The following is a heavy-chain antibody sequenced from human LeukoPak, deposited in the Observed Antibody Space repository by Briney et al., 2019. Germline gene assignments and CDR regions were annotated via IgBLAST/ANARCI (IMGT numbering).Heavy chain of an antibody. J-gene: IGHJ6*02. CDR1: GFTFDDYA. Sequence: GGSLRLSCAASGFTFDDYAMHWVRQAPGKGLEWVSGISWNSGSIGYADSVKGRFTISRDNAKNSLYLQMNSLRAEDTALYYCAKDIRSIAAAGMRYGMDVWGQGTTVTVSS. CDR3: AKDIRSIAAAGMRYGMDV. CDR2: ISWNSGSI. D-gene: IGHD6-13*01. V-gene: IGHV3-9*01.